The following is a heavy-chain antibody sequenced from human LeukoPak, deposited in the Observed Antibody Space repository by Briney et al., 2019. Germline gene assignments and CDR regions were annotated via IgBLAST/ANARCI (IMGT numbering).Heavy chain of an antibody. V-gene: IGHV3-48*02. CDR1: GFSFSNFG. D-gene: IGHD5-24*01. CDR2: ISSTSRTI. J-gene: IGHJ6*03. Sequence: PGGSLRLSCAASGFSFSNFGMNWVRQAPGKGLEWVSYISSTSRTICYADSVKGRFTLSRDNAKNSVYLQMNSLRDEDTAVYFCARDPLRWLQNNYYYYYMDVWGKGTTVTVSS. CDR3: ARDPLRWLQNNYYYYYMDV.